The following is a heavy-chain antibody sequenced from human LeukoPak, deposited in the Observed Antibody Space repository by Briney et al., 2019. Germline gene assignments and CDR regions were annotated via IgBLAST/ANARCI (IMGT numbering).Heavy chain of an antibody. V-gene: IGHV1-8*01. CDR3: ARGLNTMVRGAIIKRRDYYYYGMDV. D-gene: IGHD3-10*01. CDR2: MNPNSGNT. CDR1: GYTFTSYD. J-gene: IGHJ6*02. Sequence: GASVKVSCKASGYTFTSYDINWVRQATGQGLEWMGWMNPNSGNTGYAQKFQGRVTMTRNTSISTAYMELSSLRSEDTAVYYCARGLNTMVRGAIIKRRDYYYYGMDVWGQGTTVTVSS.